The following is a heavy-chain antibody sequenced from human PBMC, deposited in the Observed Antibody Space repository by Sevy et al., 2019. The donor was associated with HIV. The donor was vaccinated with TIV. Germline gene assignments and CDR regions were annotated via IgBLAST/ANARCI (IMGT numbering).Heavy chain of an antibody. CDR1: GYTFTRYG. CDR3: ARDRNNYDSSGYPKGMDV. Sequence: ASVKVSCKASGYTFTRYGITWVRQAHGQGLEWMGWTSAYNGNTNYAQKVQGRVTMTTDMSTSTAYMELRSLKSDDTAMYYCARDRNNYDSSGYPKGMDVWGQGTTVTVSS. V-gene: IGHV1-18*01. J-gene: IGHJ6*02. D-gene: IGHD3-22*01. CDR2: TSAYNGNT.